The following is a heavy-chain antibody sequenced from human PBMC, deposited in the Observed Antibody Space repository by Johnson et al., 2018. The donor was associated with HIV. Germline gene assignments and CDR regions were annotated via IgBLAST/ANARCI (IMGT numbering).Heavy chain of an antibody. V-gene: IGHV3-66*01. CDR1: GFTVSSNY. D-gene: IGHD5-12*01. CDR3: ARVLRLPRLGAFDI. J-gene: IGHJ3*02. CDR2: IYSGDST. Sequence: VQLVESGGGLVQPGGSLRLSCAASGFTVSSNYMSWVRQAPGKGLEWVSVIYSGDSTYYADSVKGRFIISRDNSKNTLYLQMHSRRAEDTAVYYCARVLRLPRLGAFDIWGQGTMVTVSS.